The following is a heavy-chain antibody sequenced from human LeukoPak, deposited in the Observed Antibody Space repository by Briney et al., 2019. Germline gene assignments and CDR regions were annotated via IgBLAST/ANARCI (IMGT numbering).Heavy chain of an antibody. V-gene: IGHV3-23*01. CDR3: AKDGIGVAGTSAWY. CDR2: ISGRGGST. Sequence: GGSLRLSCAASGFTFSGYAMTWVRQAPGKGLEWVSAISGRGGSTYYADSVKGRFTISRDNSKNTMYLQMNSLRAEDTAVYHCAKDGIGVAGTSAWYWGQGTQVTVSS. CDR1: GFTFSGYA. D-gene: IGHD6-19*01. J-gene: IGHJ4*02.